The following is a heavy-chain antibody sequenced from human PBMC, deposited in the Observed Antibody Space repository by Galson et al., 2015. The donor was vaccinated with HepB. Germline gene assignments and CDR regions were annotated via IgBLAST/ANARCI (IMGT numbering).Heavy chain of an antibody. J-gene: IGHJ4*02. CDR2: INPSGGGT. Sequence: SVKVSCKAPDYTFTTYYIHWVRQAPGQGLEWMGIINPSGGGTTYAQKYQGRVTMTRDTSTNTVYMELRGLRSDDTAVYYCVRGPTAVVPTHFDHWGQGTPVIVSS. V-gene: IGHV1-46*01. CDR3: VRGPTAVVPTHFDH. CDR1: DYTFTTYY. D-gene: IGHD5-18*01.